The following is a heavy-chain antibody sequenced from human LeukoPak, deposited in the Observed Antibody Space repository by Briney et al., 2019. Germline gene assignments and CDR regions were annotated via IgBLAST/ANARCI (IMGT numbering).Heavy chain of an antibody. CDR2: IYSGGST. Sequence: GGSLRLSCAASGFTVSSNYMSWVRQAPGKGLEWVSVIYSGGSTYYADSVKGRFSISSDNAKNTLFLQMNSLRAEDTAVYYCAKEGDISGHCGVFDFWGQGTIVTVSS. V-gene: IGHV3-53*05. D-gene: IGHD3-22*01. J-gene: IGHJ3*01. CDR3: AKEGDISGHCGVFDF. CDR1: GFTVSSNY.